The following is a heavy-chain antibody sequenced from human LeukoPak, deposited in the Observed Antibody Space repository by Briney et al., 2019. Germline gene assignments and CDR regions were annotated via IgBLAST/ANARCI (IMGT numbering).Heavy chain of an antibody. D-gene: IGHD1-26*01. CDR2: IKSDGTGT. CDR1: GFTFSDYW. CDR3: ARDGDWVGGTIDY. J-gene: IGHJ4*02. Sequence: AGSLRLSCAVSGFTFSDYWMQAVRQAPVKGLVWVARIKSDGTGTTYADSVKGRFTISRDNAKNTLYLQMNSLRAEDTAVYYCARDGDWVGGTIDYWGQGTLVTVSS. V-gene: IGHV3-74*01.